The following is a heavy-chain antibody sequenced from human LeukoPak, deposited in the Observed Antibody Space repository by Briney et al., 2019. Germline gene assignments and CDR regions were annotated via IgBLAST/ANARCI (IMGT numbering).Heavy chain of an antibody. CDR3: ARNLWFGESSDAFDM. D-gene: IGHD3-10*01. V-gene: IGHV1-46*01. CDR2: ISPSGAST. Sequence: ASVTVSCKASGYTFTSYYMHGVRQAPGQGLEWMGIISPSGASTTYAQNFQGRVTMTRDTSISTAYMDMSSLRSDDTAVYYCARNLWFGESSDAFDMWGQGTMVTVSS. J-gene: IGHJ3*02. CDR1: GYTFTSYY.